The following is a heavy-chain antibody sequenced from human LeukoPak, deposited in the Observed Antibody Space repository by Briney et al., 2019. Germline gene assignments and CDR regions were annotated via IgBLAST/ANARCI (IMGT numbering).Heavy chain of an antibody. J-gene: IGHJ4*02. D-gene: IGHD6-19*01. V-gene: IGHV3-66*02. CDR1: GFTVSSNY. Sequence: GGSLRLSCAASGFTVSSNYMSWVRQAPGKGLEWVSVIYSGGSTYYADSVKGRFTISRDNSKNTLYLQMNSLRAEDTAVYYCARGPYSSGWWNFDYWGQGTLVTVS. CDR2: IYSGGST. CDR3: ARGPYSSGWWNFDY.